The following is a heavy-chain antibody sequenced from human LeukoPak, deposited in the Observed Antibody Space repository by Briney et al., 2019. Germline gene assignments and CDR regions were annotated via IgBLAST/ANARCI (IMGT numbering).Heavy chain of an antibody. CDR1: GYTFTSYD. Sequence: ASVKVSCKASGYTFTSYDINWVRQATGQGLEWMGWMNPNSGNTGYAQKFQGRVTITRNTSISTAYMELSSLRYEDTAVYYCATGVTVATWLYYYYDYYMDVWGKGTTVTVSS. J-gene: IGHJ6*03. D-gene: IGHD2-21*02. V-gene: IGHV1-8*03. CDR2: MNPNSGNT. CDR3: ATGVTVATWLYYYYDYYMDV.